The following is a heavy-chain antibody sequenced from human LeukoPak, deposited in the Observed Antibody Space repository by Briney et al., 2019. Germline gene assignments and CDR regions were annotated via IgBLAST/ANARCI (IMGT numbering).Heavy chain of an antibody. J-gene: IGHJ4*02. V-gene: IGHV4-59*08. D-gene: IGHD5-18*01. Sequence: ASETLSLTCTVSGGSISSYYWSWIRQPPGKGLEWIGYIYYSGSTNYNPSLKSRVTISVDTSKNQFSLKLSSVTAADTAVYYCARYSYGEFDYWGQGTLVTVSS. CDR3: ARYSYGEFDY. CDR1: GGSISSYY. CDR2: IYYSGST.